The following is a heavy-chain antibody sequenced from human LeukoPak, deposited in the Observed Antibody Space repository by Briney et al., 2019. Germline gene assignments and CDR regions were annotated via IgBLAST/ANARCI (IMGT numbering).Heavy chain of an antibody. CDR3: ARRGYDSSGYPGPFDY. Sequence: GGSLRLSCAASGFTFSSYDMHWVRQATGKGLEWVSAIGTAGDTYYPGSVKGRFTISRENAKNSLYPQMNSLRAGDTAVYYCARRGYDSSGYPGPFDYWGQGTLVTVSS. CDR2: IGTAGDT. D-gene: IGHD3-22*01. V-gene: IGHV3-13*01. J-gene: IGHJ4*02. CDR1: GFTFSSYD.